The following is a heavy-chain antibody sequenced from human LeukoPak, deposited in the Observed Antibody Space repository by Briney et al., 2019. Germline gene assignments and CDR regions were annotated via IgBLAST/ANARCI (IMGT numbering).Heavy chain of an antibody. Sequence: GGSLRLSCAASGFTFSSYAMSWVRQAPGKGLEWVSAISGSGGSTYHADSVKGRFTISRDNSKNTLYLQMNSLRAEDTAVYYCAKAINPSGSYYFDYWGQGTLVTVSS. J-gene: IGHJ4*02. V-gene: IGHV3-23*01. CDR2: ISGSGGST. D-gene: IGHD1-26*01. CDR3: AKAINPSGSYYFDY. CDR1: GFTFSSYA.